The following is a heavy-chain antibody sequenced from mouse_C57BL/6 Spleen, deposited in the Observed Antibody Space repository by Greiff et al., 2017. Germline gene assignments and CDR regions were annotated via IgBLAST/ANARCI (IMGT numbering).Heavy chain of an antibody. D-gene: IGHD2-13*01. CDR3: ARGGGSYYCDY. CDR1: GYTFTSYW. V-gene: IGHV1-82*01. J-gene: IGHJ3*01. Sequence: QVQLQQPGAELVMPGASVKLSCKASGYTFTSYWMNWVKQRPGQGLEWIGRISPGDGDTNYNGKFKGKATLTADKSSSTAYMQLSSLTSEDSAVCFCARGGGSYYCDYWGQGTLVTVSA. CDR2: ISPGDGDT.